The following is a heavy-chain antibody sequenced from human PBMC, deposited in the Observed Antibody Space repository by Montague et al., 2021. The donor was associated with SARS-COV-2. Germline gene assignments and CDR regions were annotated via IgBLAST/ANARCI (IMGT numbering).Heavy chain of an antibody. CDR3: ARHALEGANTYYFGLDV. Sequence: SETLSLTCTVSGGSISTYYWSWIRQPPGKGLEWIGYIHYSGSTSSNPSLKGRVTISIDTSKNQFSLNLSSVTAANTAIYYCARHALEGANTYYFGLDVWGQGTTVTVSS. J-gene: IGHJ6*02. CDR2: IHYSGST. CDR1: GGSISTYY. V-gene: IGHV4-59*08. D-gene: IGHD1-26*01.